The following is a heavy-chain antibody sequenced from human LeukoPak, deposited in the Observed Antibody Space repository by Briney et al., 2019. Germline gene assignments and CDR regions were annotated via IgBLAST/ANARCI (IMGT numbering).Heavy chain of an antibody. CDR3: ARDDSGSYSDC. CDR2: IKQDGSEK. V-gene: IGHV3-7*01. Sequence: GGSLRLSCAASGFTFSSYWMSWVRQAPGKGVEWAANIKQDGSEKYYVDSVKGRFAISRDNAKNSLYLQMNSLRAEDTAVYYCARDDSGSYSDCWGQGTLVTVSS. CDR1: GFTFSSYW. D-gene: IGHD1-26*01. J-gene: IGHJ4*02.